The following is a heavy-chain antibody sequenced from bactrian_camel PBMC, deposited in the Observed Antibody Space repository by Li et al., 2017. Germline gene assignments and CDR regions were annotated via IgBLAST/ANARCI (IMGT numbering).Heavy chain of an antibody. CDR3: AADDKVWRCPLGAREYNY. Sequence: HVQLVESGGGSVQAGASLRLSCVVSGEMNSRACMAWFRQGPGQERERVASMYTRAGTSSYGDAVRGRFTISKDDGNNSLYLQMRSLKPEDTGTYYCAADDKVWRCPLGAREYNYWGRGTQVTVS. CDR1: GEMNSRAC. J-gene: IGHJ4*01. CDR2: MYTRAGTS. V-gene: IGHV3S1*01. D-gene: IGHD1*01.